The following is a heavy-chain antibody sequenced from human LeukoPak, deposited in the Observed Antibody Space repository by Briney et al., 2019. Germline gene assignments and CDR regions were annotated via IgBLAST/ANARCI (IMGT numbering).Heavy chain of an antibody. Sequence: ASVKVSCKASGYTFTSYGISWVRQAPGQGLEWMGWISAYNGNTNYAQKLQGRVTMTTDTSTSTAYMELRSLRSDDTAVYYCARDGIGGLAGDFSWFDPWGQGTLVTVSS. D-gene: IGHD2-21*02. V-gene: IGHV1-18*01. J-gene: IGHJ5*02. CDR3: ARDGIGGLAGDFSWFDP. CDR2: ISAYNGNT. CDR1: GYTFTSYG.